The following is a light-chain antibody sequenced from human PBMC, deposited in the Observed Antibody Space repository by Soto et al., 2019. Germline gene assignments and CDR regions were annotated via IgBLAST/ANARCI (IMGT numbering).Light chain of an antibody. CDR2: EAS. CDR1: QSVSTY. V-gene: IGKV3-11*01. J-gene: IGKJ2*01. CDR3: HHRYYLPHT. Sequence: ETVLTQSPATLSLSPGERATLSCRASQSVSTYLGWYQEKPGQPPRLLISEASKRATGVPARFSGSGSGTDFTLTISSLEPYDFAFYFCHHRYYLPHTFGQGTKLQI.